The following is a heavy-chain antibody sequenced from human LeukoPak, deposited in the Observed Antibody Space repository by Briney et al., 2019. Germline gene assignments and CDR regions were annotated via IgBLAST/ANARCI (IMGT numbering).Heavy chain of an antibody. Sequence: GGSLRLSCAASGFTSSNFAIHRVRQAPGKGLEWVPNTSDDGGNIEYADSVKGRFTISRDTSQNTVSVRVNSLRPEDTAVYYCARDHYDSSGYYVGYYYGMDVWGQGTTVTVSS. CDR1: GFTSSNFA. D-gene: IGHD3-22*01. CDR3: ARDHYDSSGYYVGYYYGMDV. CDR2: TSDDGGNI. J-gene: IGHJ6*02. V-gene: IGHV3-30-3*01.